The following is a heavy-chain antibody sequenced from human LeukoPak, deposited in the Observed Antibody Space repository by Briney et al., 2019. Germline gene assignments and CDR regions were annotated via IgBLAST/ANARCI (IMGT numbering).Heavy chain of an antibody. CDR3: ARCPTPGSGWEYNWFDP. D-gene: IGHD6-19*01. J-gene: IGHJ5*02. V-gene: IGHV1-2*06. CDR2: INPNSGGT. Sequence: GASVKVSCKASGYTFTCYYMHWVRQAPGQGLEWMGRINPNSGGTNYAQKFQGRVTMTRDTSISTAYMELSRLRSDDTAVYYCARCPTPGSGWEYNWFDPWGQGTLVTVSS. CDR1: GYTFTCYY.